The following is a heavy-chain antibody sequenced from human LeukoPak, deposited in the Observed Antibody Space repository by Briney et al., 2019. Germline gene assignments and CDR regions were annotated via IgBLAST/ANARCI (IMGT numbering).Heavy chain of an antibody. CDR2: IYTSGST. Sequence: SETLSLTCTVSGGSISSYYWSWIRQPAGKGLEWIGRIYTSGSTNYNPSLKSRVTMSVDTSKNQFSLKLSSVTAADTAVYYCARGSKVLRFLEWLSTGLYFDYWGQGTLVTVPS. V-gene: IGHV4-4*07. D-gene: IGHD3-3*01. CDR1: GGSISSYY. J-gene: IGHJ4*02. CDR3: ARGSKVLRFLEWLSTGLYFDY.